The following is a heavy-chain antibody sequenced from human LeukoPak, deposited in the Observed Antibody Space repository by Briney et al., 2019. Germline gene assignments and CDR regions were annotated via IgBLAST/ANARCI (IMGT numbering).Heavy chain of an antibody. CDR1: GFTFSDYY. CDR2: ISNSGTTI. V-gene: IGHV3-11*01. CDR3: ATSRYYYDSSGYYSRY. D-gene: IGHD3-22*01. J-gene: IGHJ4*02. Sequence: GGSLRLSCAASGFTFSDYYVSWIRQAPGKGLEWVSYISNSGTTIYYADSVKGRFTISRDNAKNSLYLQMNSLRADDTAVYYCATSRYYYDSSGYYSRYWGQGTLVTVSS.